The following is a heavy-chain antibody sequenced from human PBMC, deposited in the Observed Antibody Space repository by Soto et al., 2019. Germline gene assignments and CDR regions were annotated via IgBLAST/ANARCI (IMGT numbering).Heavy chain of an antibody. J-gene: IGHJ6*02. Sequence: QVQLVQSGAEEKKPGASVKVSCKASGYTFTSYAMHWVRQAPGQRLEWMGWINAGNGNTKYSQKFQGRVTITRDTSVSTAYMELSSLRSEDTAVYYCAGEAIAAAAVYGMDVWGQGTTVTVSS. D-gene: IGHD6-13*01. CDR3: AGEAIAAAAVYGMDV. V-gene: IGHV1-3*05. CDR1: GYTFTSYA. CDR2: INAGNGNT.